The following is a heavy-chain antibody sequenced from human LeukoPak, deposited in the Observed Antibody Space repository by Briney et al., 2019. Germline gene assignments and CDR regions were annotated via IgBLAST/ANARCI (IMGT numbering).Heavy chain of an antibody. Sequence: GGSLRLSCAASGFTFSSDWMHWVRQAQGKGLVWVSRINSDGSSTSYADSVKGRFTISRDNAKNTLYLEMNSLRAEDTAVYYCSRGDDYGGYVRDWGQGTLVTVSS. D-gene: IGHD4-17*01. J-gene: IGHJ4*02. CDR1: GFTFSSDW. V-gene: IGHV3-74*01. CDR2: INSDGSST. CDR3: SRGDDYGGYVRD.